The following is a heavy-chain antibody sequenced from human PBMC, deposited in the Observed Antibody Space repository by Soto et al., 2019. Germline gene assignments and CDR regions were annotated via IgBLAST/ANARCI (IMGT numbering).Heavy chain of an antibody. Sequence: GGSLRLSCAASGFTFSSYAMSWVRQAPGKGLEWVSAISGSGDSTYYADSVKGLFTISRDNSRNTLYLQMNSLRAEDTAVYYCSTQRGACSGICYDSYNFDYWGQGTLVTVS. CDR3: STQRGACSGICYDSYNFDY. J-gene: IGHJ4*01. V-gene: IGHV3-23*01. CDR1: GFTFSSYA. D-gene: IGHD2-15*01. CDR2: ISGSGDST.